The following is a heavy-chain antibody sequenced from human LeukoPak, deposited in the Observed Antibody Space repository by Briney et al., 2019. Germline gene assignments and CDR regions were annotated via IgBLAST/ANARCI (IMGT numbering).Heavy chain of an antibody. CDR1: GGSISSGGYY. Sequence: PSETLSLTCTVSGGSISSGGYYWSWIRQPPGKGLEWIGYIYHSGSTYYNPSLKSRVTISVDRSKNQFSLKLSSVTAEDTAVYHCARAGGATTGGFDYWGQGTLVTVSS. V-gene: IGHV4-30-2*01. CDR2: IYHSGST. D-gene: IGHD1-26*01. CDR3: ARAGGATTGGFDY. J-gene: IGHJ4*02.